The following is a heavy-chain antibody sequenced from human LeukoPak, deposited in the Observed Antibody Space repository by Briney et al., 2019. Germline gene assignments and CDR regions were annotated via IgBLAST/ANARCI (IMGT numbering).Heavy chain of an antibody. D-gene: IGHD3-10*01. CDR3: ARDSYYYGSGSYYGDAFDI. V-gene: IGHV3-11*01. Sequence: GGSLRLSCAASGFTFSDYYMSWIRQAPGKGLEWVSYISSSGSTIYYADSVKGRFTISRDNAKNSLYLQMNSLRAEDTAVYYCARDSYYYGSGSYYGDAFDIWGQGTMVTVSS. CDR1: GFTFSDYY. CDR2: ISSSGSTI. J-gene: IGHJ3*02.